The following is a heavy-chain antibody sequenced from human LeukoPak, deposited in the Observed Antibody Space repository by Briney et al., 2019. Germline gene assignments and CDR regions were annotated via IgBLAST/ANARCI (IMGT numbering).Heavy chain of an antibody. CDR2: IRQDGSEK. CDR1: EFTFITYW. CDR3: ARAGRKSRGVDIVRKKETAYYYMDV. V-gene: IGHV3-7*01. D-gene: IGHD2-15*01. Sequence: GGSPRLSCAASEFTFITYWMSWVRQAPGKGLEWVANIRQDGSEKYYVDSVKGRFTISRDNAKNSLYLQMNSLRAEDTAVYYCARAGRKSRGVDIVRKKETAYYYMDVWGKGTTVTVSS. J-gene: IGHJ6*03.